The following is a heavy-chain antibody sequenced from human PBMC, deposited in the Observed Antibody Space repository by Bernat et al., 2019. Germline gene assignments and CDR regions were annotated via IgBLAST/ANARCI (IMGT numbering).Heavy chain of an antibody. CDR1: GYTFINYG. V-gene: IGHV1-18*01. J-gene: IGHJ5*01. Sequence: QVQLLQSGTDVKKPGASLRVSCKASGYTFINYGITWVRQAPGQGLEWMGWINPYTGNTNYAQTVQGRVTMTTDTSTSTAYMKMTSLRSDDTAVYYCAAAPSQVPAANIWFDPWGQGTLVTVSS. D-gene: IGHD2-2*01. CDR2: INPYTGNT. CDR3: AAAPSQVPAANIWFDP.